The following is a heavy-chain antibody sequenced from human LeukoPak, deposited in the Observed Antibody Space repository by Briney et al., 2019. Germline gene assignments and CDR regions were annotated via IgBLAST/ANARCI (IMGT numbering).Heavy chain of an antibody. CDR3: ARSRAVYCSSTSCYGGWFDP. CDR2: IYYSGST. CDR1: GGSISSGDYY. Sequence: SETLSLTCTVSGGSISSGDYYWSWIRQPPGKGLEWIGYIYYSGSTYYNPSLKSRVTISVDTSKNQFSLKLSSVTAADTAVYYCARSRAVYCSSTSCYGGWFDPWGQGTLVTVSS. V-gene: IGHV4-30-4*01. D-gene: IGHD2-2*01. J-gene: IGHJ5*02.